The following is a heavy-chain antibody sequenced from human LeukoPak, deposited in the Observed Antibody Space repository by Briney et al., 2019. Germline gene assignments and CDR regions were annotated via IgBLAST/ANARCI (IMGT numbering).Heavy chain of an antibody. CDR3: ARGRKSSSSYYFDY. Sequence: PGGSLRLSCAASGFTFSSYWMSWVRQAPGKGLEWVANIKQDGSEKYYVDSVKGRFTISRDNAKNSLYLQMNSLRAEDTAVYYCARGRKSSSSYYFDYWGQGTLVTVSS. CDR2: IKQDGSEK. J-gene: IGHJ4*02. CDR1: GFTFSSYW. D-gene: IGHD6-13*01. V-gene: IGHV3-7*03.